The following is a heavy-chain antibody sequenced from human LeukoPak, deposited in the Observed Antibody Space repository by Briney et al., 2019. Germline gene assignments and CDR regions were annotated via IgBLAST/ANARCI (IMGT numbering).Heavy chain of an antibody. Sequence: SETLSLTCTVSGGSISRYYWSWIRQPPGKGLEWIGYIYYSGSTNYNPSLKSRVTISVDTSRNQFSLKLSSVTAADTAVYYCASYTTSRYCSSTSCYWAFDIWGQGTMVTVSS. V-gene: IGHV4-59*01. D-gene: IGHD2-2*01. J-gene: IGHJ3*02. CDR1: GGSISRYY. CDR2: IYYSGST. CDR3: ASYTTSRYCSSTSCYWAFDI.